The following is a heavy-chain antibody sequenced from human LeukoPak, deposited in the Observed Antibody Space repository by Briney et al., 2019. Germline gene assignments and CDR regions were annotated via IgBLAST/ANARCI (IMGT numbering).Heavy chain of an antibody. V-gene: IGHV3-30*04. J-gene: IGHJ4*02. CDR2: ISYDGSNK. CDR3: ARAERWLQASGSHFDY. CDR1: GFTFSSYA. D-gene: IGHD5-24*01. Sequence: SGRSLRLSCAASGFTFSSYAMHWVRQAPGKGLEWVAVISYDGSNKYYADSVKGRFTISRDNSKNTLYLQMNSLRAEDTAVYYCARAERWLQASGSHFDYWGQGTLVTVSS.